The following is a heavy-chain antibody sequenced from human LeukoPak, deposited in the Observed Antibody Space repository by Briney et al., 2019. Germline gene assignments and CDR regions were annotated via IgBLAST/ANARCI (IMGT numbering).Heavy chain of an antibody. V-gene: IGHV3-21*01. J-gene: IGHJ3*02. CDR3: ARDLYDSSGYADAFDI. CDR1: GFTFSSYS. Sequence: KSGGSLRLSCAASGFTFSSYSMNWVRQAPGKGLEWVSSISSSSSYIYYADSVKGRFTISRDNAKNSLYLQMNSLRAEDTAVYYCARDLYDSSGYADAFDIWGQGTMVTVSS. CDR2: ISSSSSYI. D-gene: IGHD3-22*01.